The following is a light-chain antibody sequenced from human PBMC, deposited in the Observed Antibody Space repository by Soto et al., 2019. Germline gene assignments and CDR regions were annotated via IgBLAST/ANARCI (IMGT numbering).Light chain of an antibody. CDR3: QQSNVTPRT. V-gene: IGKV1-39*01. Sequence: DIQMTQSPSSLSASVGDRVTITCRASQSVNNYLNWYQQKPGKAPKLLIYAASSLQSGVPSRFSDSGSGTDFTLIISNLQPKDFANYYCQQSNVTPRTFRQGTKVEIK. CDR2: AAS. J-gene: IGKJ1*01. CDR1: QSVNNY.